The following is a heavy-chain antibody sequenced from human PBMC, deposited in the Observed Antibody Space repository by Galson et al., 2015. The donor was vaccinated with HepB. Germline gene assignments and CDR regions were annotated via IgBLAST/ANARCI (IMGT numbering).Heavy chain of an antibody. D-gene: IGHD1-14*01. CDR1: GGSISSYH. V-gene: IGHV4-59*01. Sequence: ETLSLTCALSGGSISSYHWSWIRQAPGKRLEWIGYIHYSGSTEYNPSLKSRVTISLDTSKNQFSLKLSSVTIADTAVYYCARDRTVEYNPSPGQIKYYYYGMDVWGQGTTVTVS. CDR2: IHYSGST. CDR3: ARDRTVEYNPSPGQIKYYYYGMDV. J-gene: IGHJ6*02.